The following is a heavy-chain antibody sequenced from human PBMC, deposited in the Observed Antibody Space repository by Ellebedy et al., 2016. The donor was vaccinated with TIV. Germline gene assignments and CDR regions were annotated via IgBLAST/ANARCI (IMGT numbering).Heavy chain of an antibody. CDR3: AKERYYSGGSCYWLDY. Sequence: PGGSLRLSCAASAITFSTYVISVARRATGTALDWASSIVISACSTYYADSVKSRFTISRDHSKNTLYLQMNSLRAENTSVYYCAKERYYSGGSCYWLDYWGQGTLVTVSS. J-gene: IGHJ4*02. D-gene: IGHD2-15*01. CDR1: AITFSTYV. CDR2: IVISACST. V-gene: IGHV3-23*01.